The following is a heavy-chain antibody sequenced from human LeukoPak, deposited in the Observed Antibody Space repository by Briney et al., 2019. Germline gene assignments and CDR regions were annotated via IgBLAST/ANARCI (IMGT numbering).Heavy chain of an antibody. CDR1: GGSVSSGSYY. V-gene: IGHV4-61*01. Sequence: SETLSLTCTVSGGSVSSGSYYWSWIRQPPGKGLEWIGYIYYSGSTNYNPSLKSRVTISVDTSKNQFSLKLSSVTAADTAVYYCASKGPNSGPAYWYFDLWGRGTLVTVSS. D-gene: IGHD7-27*01. CDR3: ASKGPNSGPAYWYFDL. J-gene: IGHJ2*01. CDR2: IYYSGST.